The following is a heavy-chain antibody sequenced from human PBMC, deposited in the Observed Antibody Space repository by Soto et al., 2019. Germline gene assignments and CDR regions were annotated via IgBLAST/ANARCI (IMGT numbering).Heavy chain of an antibody. Sequence: ASVKVSCKASGYTFTSYDINWVRQATGQGLEWMGWMNPNSGNTGYAQKFQGRVTMTRNTSISTAYMELSSLRSEDTAVYYCARILHWMTGYSYYYYMDVWGKGTTVTVSS. V-gene: IGHV1-8*01. CDR3: ARILHWMTGYSYYYYMDV. D-gene: IGHD3-9*01. CDR2: MNPNSGNT. CDR1: GYTFTSYD. J-gene: IGHJ6*03.